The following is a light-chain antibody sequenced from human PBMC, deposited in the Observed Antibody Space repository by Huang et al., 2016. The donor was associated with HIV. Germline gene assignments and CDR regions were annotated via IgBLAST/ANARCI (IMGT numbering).Light chain of an antibody. CDR3: QQYNNWLLS. CDR1: RSVSSN. V-gene: IGKV3-15*01. Sequence: IVMTQSPATLPVSPGERVTVSCRANRSVSSNLAWYQQRPGQAPRLLIYGSSTRAPGIPARFSGSGSGTDFSLTISSLQSEDFALYYCQQYNNWLLSFGGGTRVDI. J-gene: IGKJ4*01. CDR2: GSS.